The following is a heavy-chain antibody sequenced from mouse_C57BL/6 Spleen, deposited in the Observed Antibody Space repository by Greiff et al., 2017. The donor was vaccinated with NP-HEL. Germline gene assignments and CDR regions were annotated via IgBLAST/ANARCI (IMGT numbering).Heavy chain of an antibody. CDR1: GYTFTEYT. CDR3: ARDEDRGYYGDMDV. V-gene: IGHV1-62-2*01. D-gene: IGHD2-2*01. J-gene: IGHJ1*03. Sequence: VHLVESGAELVKPGASVKLSCKASGYTFTEYTIHWVKQRSGQGLEWIGWFYPGSGSIKYNEKFTDKATLTAVKSSSTVSMELSRLTSADSAVFMSARDEDRGYYGDMDVWGTGSTVTVSA. CDR2: FYPGSGSI.